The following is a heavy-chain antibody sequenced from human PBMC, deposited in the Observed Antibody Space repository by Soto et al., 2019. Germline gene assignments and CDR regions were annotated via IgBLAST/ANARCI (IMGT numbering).Heavy chain of an antibody. CDR2: ISKSGTTT. Sequence: EVQLVESGGGLVQPGGSLRLSCAASGFTFSNHNMNWVRQAPGKGLEWISYISKSGTTTDYADSVKGRFTISRDNAKNSLYLQMTSLRGEDTAVYYCASGLTAAIENNWFDPWGQGTLVAVSS. CDR1: GFTFSNHN. D-gene: IGHD2-2*01. CDR3: ASGLTAAIENNWFDP. V-gene: IGHV3-48*01. J-gene: IGHJ5*02.